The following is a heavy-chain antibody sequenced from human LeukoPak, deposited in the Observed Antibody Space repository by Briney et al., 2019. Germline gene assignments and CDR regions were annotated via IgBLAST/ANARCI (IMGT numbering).Heavy chain of an antibody. D-gene: IGHD3-10*01. CDR3: AKDGDDYYGSGSYAEY. V-gene: IGHV3-74*01. CDR1: GFIFSDYG. J-gene: IGHJ4*02. CDR2: INSDGSSK. Sequence: GGSLRLSCAASGFIFSDYGMHWVRQVPGKGLVWVSHINSDGSSKRYADSVKGRLTISRDNAKNTLYLQMKRLRAEDTAVYYCAKDGDDYYGSGSYAEYWGQGTLVTVSS.